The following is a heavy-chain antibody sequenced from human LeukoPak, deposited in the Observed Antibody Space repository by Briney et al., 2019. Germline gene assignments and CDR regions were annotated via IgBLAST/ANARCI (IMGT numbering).Heavy chain of an antibody. Sequence: GASVKVSCKASGYTFTGYYMHWGRQAPGQGLEWMGWINHNSGGTNYAQKFQGRVTMTRETSISTAYMELSRLRSDDTAVYYCARGDVSFYSSSFDYWGQGTLVTVSS. CDR1: GYTFTGYY. CDR2: INHNSGGT. CDR3: ARGDVSFYSSSFDY. J-gene: IGHJ4*02. D-gene: IGHD6-13*01. V-gene: IGHV1-2*02.